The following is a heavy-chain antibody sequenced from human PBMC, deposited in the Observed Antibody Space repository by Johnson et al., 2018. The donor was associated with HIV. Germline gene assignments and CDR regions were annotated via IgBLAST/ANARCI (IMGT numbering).Heavy chain of an antibody. Sequence: QMMLVESGGGAVQPGRSLRLSCAASGFTFSSYAMHWVRQAPGKGLEWVEVISYDGSNKYYADSVKGRFTISRDNSKNTLYLQMNSLRAEDTAVYYCARVTSPVTTARYGAFDIWGQGTMVTVSS. D-gene: IGHD4-17*01. V-gene: IGHV3-30*04. CDR2: ISYDGSNK. CDR3: ARVTSPVTTARYGAFDI. CDR1: GFTFSSYA. J-gene: IGHJ3*02.